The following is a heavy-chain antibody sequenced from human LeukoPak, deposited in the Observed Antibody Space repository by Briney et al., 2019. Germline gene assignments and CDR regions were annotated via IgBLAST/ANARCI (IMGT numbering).Heavy chain of an antibody. CDR2: ISSSGSTI. D-gene: IGHD3-22*01. CDR3: ARVGYYDSSGTFDY. Sequence: GGSLRLSCAASGFTFSAYYMSWVRQAPGKGLEWVSYISSSGSTIYYADSVKGRFTISRDNAKNSLYLQMNSLRAEDTAVYYCARVGYYDSSGTFDYWGQGTLVTVSS. J-gene: IGHJ4*02. V-gene: IGHV3-11*04. CDR1: GFTFSAYY.